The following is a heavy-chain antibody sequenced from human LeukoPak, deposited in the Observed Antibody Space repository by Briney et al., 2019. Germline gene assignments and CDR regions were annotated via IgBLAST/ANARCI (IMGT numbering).Heavy chain of an antibody. V-gene: IGHV4-61*02. CDR1: GGSISSGSYY. CDR3: ARDPDVYFDY. CDR2: IYTSGST. Sequence: PSETLSLTCTVSGGSISSGSYYWSWIRQPAGKGLEWIGRIYTSGSTNYNPSLKSRVTISVDTSKNRFSLKLSSVTAADTAVYYCARDPDVYFDYWGQGTLVTVSS. J-gene: IGHJ4*02.